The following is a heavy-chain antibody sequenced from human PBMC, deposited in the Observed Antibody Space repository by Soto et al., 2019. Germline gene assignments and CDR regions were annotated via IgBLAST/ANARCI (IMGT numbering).Heavy chain of an antibody. Sequence: SETLSLTCAVSDGCISSASYWWGWIRQPPGESPEWIGSIYYSGTTRTYYTPSLKSRVTISVDTSKNQFSLKLISVTAADTAVYYCARYVGTETLNWFDPCGQTTLVTDS. CDR1: DGCISSASYW. CDR2: IYYSGTT. J-gene: IGHJ5*02. D-gene: IGHD3-10*02. CDR3: ARYVGTETLNWFDP. V-gene: IGHV4-39*01.